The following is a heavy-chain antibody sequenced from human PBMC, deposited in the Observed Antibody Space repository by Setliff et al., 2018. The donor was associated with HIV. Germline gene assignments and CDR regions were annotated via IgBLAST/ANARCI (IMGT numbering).Heavy chain of an antibody. D-gene: IGHD3-22*01. J-gene: IGHJ3*02. CDR3: ARAYYYDKEPGAFDI. CDR2: ISSSGTTI. Sequence: GGSLRLSCAASGFTFSNYEMNWVRQAPGKGLEWVSYISSSGTTIYYADSVKGRFTISRDNAKNSLYLQMNSLRAEDTAVYYCARAYYYDKEPGAFDIWGQGTMVTVSS. CDR1: GFTFSNYE. V-gene: IGHV3-48*03.